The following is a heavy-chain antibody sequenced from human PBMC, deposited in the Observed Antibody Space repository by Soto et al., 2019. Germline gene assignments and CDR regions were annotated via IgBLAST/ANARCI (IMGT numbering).Heavy chain of an antibody. Sequence: GGSLRRSCAASGFTFSSYSMNWGRQAPGKGLEWVSYISSSSSTIYYADSVKGRFTISRDNAKNSLYLQMNSLRDEDTAVYYCARVRYSSSWELDYYYYGMDVWGQGTTVTVSS. V-gene: IGHV3-48*02. CDR3: ARVRYSSSWELDYYYYGMDV. D-gene: IGHD6-13*01. CDR1: GFTFSSYS. J-gene: IGHJ6*02. CDR2: ISSSSSTI.